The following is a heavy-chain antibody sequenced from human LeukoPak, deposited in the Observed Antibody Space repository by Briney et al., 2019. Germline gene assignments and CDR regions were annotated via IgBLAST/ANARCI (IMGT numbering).Heavy chain of an antibody. V-gene: IGHV4-38-2*02. Sequence: SETLSLTCTVSGYSISSGYYWGWIRQPPGKGLEWIGSIYHSGSTYYNPSLKSRVTISVDTSKNQFSLKLSSVAAADTAVYHCARGWELLLDAFDIWGQGTMVTVSS. CDR2: IYHSGST. CDR3: ARGWELLLDAFDI. J-gene: IGHJ3*02. CDR1: GYSISSGYY. D-gene: IGHD1-26*01.